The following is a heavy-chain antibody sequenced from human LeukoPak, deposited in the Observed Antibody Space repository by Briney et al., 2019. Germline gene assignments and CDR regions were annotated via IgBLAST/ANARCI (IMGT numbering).Heavy chain of an antibody. CDR3: ARAGNYYFDL. V-gene: IGHV3-74*01. D-gene: IGHD1-7*01. Sequence: GGSLRLSCAASGFTFSSSWMHWVRQGPGKGLVWVARMNADGRTINYADSVKGRFTISRDNAKNTLYLQMNSQRTEDAAVYYCARAGNYYFDLWGRGTQVTVSS. CDR2: MNADGRTI. J-gene: IGHJ2*01. CDR1: GFTFSSSW.